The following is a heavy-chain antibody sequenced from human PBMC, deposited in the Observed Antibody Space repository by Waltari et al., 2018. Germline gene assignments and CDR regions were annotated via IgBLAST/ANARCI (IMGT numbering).Heavy chain of an antibody. D-gene: IGHD6-19*01. J-gene: IGHJ4*02. V-gene: IGHV3-23*01. Sequence: EVQLLESGGGLVQPGGSLRLSCAASGFTFSSYAMSWVRQAPGKGLEWVSAISGSGGSTYYADSVKGRFTISRDNSKNTLYLQMNSLRAEDTAVYYCAKDWQWGGWYLGYFDYWGQGTLVTVSS. CDR2: ISGSGGST. CDR3: AKDWQWGGWYLGYFDY. CDR1: GFTFSSYA.